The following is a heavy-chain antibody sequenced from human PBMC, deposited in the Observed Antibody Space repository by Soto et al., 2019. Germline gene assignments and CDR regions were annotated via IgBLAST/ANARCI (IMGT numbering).Heavy chain of an antibody. CDR2: IIPIFGTA. D-gene: IGHD1-26*01. Sequence: SVKVSCKASGGTFSSYAISCVRQAPGQGLEWMGGIIPIFGTANYAQKFQGRVTITADKSTSTAYMELSSLRSEDTAVYYCAYSGSRNYYYYGMDVWGQGTTVTVSS. CDR1: GGTFSSYA. V-gene: IGHV1-69*06. CDR3: AYSGSRNYYYYGMDV. J-gene: IGHJ6*02.